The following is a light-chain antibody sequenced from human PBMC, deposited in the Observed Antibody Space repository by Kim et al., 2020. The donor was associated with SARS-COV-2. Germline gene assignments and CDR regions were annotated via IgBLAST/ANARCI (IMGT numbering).Light chain of an antibody. J-gene: IGKJ4*01. Sequence: LYLSPGQRATLSCRARQSVSTSLAWYQQQPGQAPKLLIYDASKRATGIPARFSGSGSGTDFTLTISSLQPEDFAVYFCQQRSNWLTFGGGTKLEIK. CDR1: QSVSTS. CDR2: DAS. CDR3: QQRSNWLT. V-gene: IGKV3-11*01.